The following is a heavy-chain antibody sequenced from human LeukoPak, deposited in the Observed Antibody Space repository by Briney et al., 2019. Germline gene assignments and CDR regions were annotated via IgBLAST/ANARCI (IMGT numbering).Heavy chain of an antibody. J-gene: IGHJ4*02. D-gene: IGHD6-13*01. CDR1: GDSLTGYY. V-gene: IGHV4-39*07. Sequence: SETLSLTCTVSGDSLTGYYWGWIRQPPGKGLEWIGNIYYTGNTYYNPSLKSRVTISLDTSKNQFSLKVISMTAADTAVYYCARRERWDSSSWFDYWGQGTLVTVSS. CDR3: ARRERWDSSSWFDY. CDR2: IYYTGNT.